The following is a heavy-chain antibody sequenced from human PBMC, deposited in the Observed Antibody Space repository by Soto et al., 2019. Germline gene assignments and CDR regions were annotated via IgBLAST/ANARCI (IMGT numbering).Heavy chain of an antibody. V-gene: IGHV1-69*12. D-gene: IGHD4-17*01. CDR1: GGSLSNYG. CDR3: ARGEATRKVLTTYNGMDV. CDR2: IIPVFGTP. Sequence: QVQLVQSGAEVKKPGSSVKVSCKASGGSLSNYGISWVRQAPGQGLEWMGAIIPVFGTPNYAQKFQDRVTITADESKTTVNREGGSLTSEDTACNYCARGEATRKVLTTYNGMDVGGQGTTVTGS. J-gene: IGHJ6*02.